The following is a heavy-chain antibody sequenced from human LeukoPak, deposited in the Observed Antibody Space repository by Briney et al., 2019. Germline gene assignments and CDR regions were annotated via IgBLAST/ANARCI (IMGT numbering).Heavy chain of an antibody. J-gene: IGHJ4*02. D-gene: IGHD3-16*01. Sequence: GGSLRLSCAASGFTFSSYWMHWVRQAPGKGLVWVSRINTDGISTSYADSVKGRFTISRDNAKNSLYLQMNSLRAEDTAVYYCARDRGGAGFDYWGQGTLVTVSS. CDR1: GFTFSSYW. CDR3: ARDRGGAGFDY. V-gene: IGHV3-74*01. CDR2: INTDGIST.